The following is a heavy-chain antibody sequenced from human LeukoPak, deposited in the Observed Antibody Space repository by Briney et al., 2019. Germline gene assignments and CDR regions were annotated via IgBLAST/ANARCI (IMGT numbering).Heavy chain of an antibody. CDR2: IGSSSSYI. D-gene: IGHD3-22*01. J-gene: IGHJ3*02. V-gene: IGHV3-21*01. CDR1: GFTFSSYS. Sequence: GGSLRLSCAASGFTFSSYSMNWDRQAPGKGLEWVSSIGSSSSYIYYADSVKGRFTISRDNAKNSLYLQMNSLRAEDTAVYHCARGGYYYDSSGYYRMDAFDIWGQGTMVTVSS. CDR3: ARGGYYYDSSGYYRMDAFDI.